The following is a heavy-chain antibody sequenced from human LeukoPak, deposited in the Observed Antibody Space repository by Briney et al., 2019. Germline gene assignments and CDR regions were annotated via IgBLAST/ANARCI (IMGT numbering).Heavy chain of an antibody. CDR2: ISYDGSNK. J-gene: IGHJ4*02. CDR3: AKDLHGYSYGAPFFDY. CDR1: GFTFSSYG. D-gene: IGHD5-18*01. Sequence: PGRSLRLSCAASGFTFSSYGMHWVRQAPGKGLEWVAVISYDGSNKYYADSVKGRFTISRDNSKNTLYLQMNSLRAEDTAVYYCAKDLHGYSYGAPFFDYWGQGTLVTVSS. V-gene: IGHV3-30*18.